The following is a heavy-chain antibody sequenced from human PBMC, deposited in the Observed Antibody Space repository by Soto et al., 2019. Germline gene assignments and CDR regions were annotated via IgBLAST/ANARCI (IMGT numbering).Heavy chain of an antibody. CDR1: GFTFSSYG. D-gene: IGHD6-19*01. CDR2: ISYDGSNK. Sequence: GGSLRLSCAASGFTFSSYGMHWVRQAPGKGLEWVAVISYDGSNKYYADSVKGRFTISRDNSKNTLYLQMNSLRAEDTAVYYCAKDTGYSSGWFPIDYWGQGTLVTVSS. V-gene: IGHV3-30*18. CDR3: AKDTGYSSGWFPIDY. J-gene: IGHJ4*02.